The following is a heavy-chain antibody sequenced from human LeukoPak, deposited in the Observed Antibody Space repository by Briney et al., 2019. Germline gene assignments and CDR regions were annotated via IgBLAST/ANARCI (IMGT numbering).Heavy chain of an antibody. J-gene: IGHJ4*02. CDR1: GFTFSSYA. CDR2: ISGSGGST. CDR3: VRDGGSGWYYFDY. D-gene: IGHD6-19*01. Sequence: GGSLRLSCAASGFTFSSYAMSWVRQAPGKGLEWVSAISGSGGSTNYADSVKGRFTISRDNAKNTLYLQMNSLRAEDTAVYHCVRDGGSGWYYFDYWGQGTLVTVSS. V-gene: IGHV3-23*01.